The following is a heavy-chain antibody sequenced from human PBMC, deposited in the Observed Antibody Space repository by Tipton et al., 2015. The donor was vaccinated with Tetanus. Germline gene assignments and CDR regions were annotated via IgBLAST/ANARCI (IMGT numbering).Heavy chain of an antibody. CDR1: GGSLSSGTFY. J-gene: IGHJ5*02. V-gene: IGHV4-39*01. CDR3: ARSADNWFDP. CDR2: IYYNGNT. Sequence: TLSLTCSLSGGSLSSGTFYWDWIRQRPGKGLEWIGNIYYNGNTLENPSVKGRVTLSLDKSKNQFSLKLRSVTAADMAIYYCARSADNWFDPWGQGILVTVSS.